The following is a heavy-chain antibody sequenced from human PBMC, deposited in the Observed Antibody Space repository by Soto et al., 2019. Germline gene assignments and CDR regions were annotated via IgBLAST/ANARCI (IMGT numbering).Heavy chain of an antibody. Sequence: PGGSLRLSCAASGFTFSSYAMHWVRQAPGKGLEYVSAISSNGGSTYYANSVKGRFTISRDNSKNTLYLQMGSLRAEDMAVYYCARDRTIFGVVIPGSAFDIWGQGTMVTVSS. CDR2: ISSNGGST. CDR1: GFTFSSYA. V-gene: IGHV3-64*01. D-gene: IGHD3-3*01. CDR3: ARDRTIFGVVIPGSAFDI. J-gene: IGHJ3*02.